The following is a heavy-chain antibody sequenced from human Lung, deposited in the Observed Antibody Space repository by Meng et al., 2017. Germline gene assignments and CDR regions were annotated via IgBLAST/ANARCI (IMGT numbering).Heavy chain of an antibody. Sequence: QVQLVQSGAEVKKLGASVKVSCRTYGYPFTQDAVHWVRQAPGQRLEWMGWMYTNNGNTKSSQKFQGRVTMTRDTSASTAYMELSSLRSEDTAVYYCARGDYGGWPDPWGQGTLVTVSS. CDR3: ARGDYGGWPDP. V-gene: IGHV1-3*04. CDR2: MYTNNGNT. CDR1: GYPFTQDA. D-gene: IGHD4-17*01. J-gene: IGHJ5*02.